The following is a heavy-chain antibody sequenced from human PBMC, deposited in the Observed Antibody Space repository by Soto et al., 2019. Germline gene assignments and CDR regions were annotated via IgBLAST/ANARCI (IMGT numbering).Heavy chain of an antibody. D-gene: IGHD2-2*01. Sequence: QVQLVQSGAEVKKPGSSVKVSCKASGGTFSSYAISWVRQSTGQGLEWMGGIIPIFGTANYAQKFQGRVTITADESTSTAYMELSSMRSEDTAVYYCAIESSMTLYAFDYWGQGTLVTVSS. CDR2: IIPIFGTA. V-gene: IGHV1-69*01. J-gene: IGHJ4*02. CDR1: GGTFSSYA. CDR3: AIESSMTLYAFDY.